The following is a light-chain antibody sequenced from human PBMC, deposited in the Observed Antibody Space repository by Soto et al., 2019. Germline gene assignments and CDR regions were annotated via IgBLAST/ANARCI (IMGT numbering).Light chain of an antibody. CDR1: QDISNY. CDR2: DAS. V-gene: IGKV1-33*01. CDR3: QQYDNLPRT. Sequence: DIQMTQSPSSLSASVGDIVTITFQASQDISNYLNWYQQKPGKAPKLLIYDASNLETGVPSRFSGSGSGTDFTFTISSLQPEDIATYYCQQYDNLPRTFGGGTKVDIK. J-gene: IGKJ4*01.